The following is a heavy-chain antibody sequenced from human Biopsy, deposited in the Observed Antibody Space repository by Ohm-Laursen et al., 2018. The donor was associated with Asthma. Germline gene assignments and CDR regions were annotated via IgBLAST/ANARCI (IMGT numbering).Heavy chain of an antibody. D-gene: IGHD3-16*01. CDR2: IYYIGST. Sequence: SDTLSLTWAVSGGSITSFYWSWIRQPPGRGLEWIGYIYYIGSTYYNPSLKSRVAISLDTSKNQFSLKLSSVTAADTAVYFCARRGGVRRYFDYWGQGTLVTVSS. V-gene: IGHV4-59*08. CDR1: GGSITSFY. J-gene: IGHJ4*02. CDR3: ARRGGVRRYFDY.